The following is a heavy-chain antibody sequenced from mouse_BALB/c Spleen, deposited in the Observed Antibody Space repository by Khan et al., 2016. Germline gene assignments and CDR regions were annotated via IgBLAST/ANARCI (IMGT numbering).Heavy chain of an antibody. CDR1: GYTFTSYW. CDR3: ARIKKIVATCFDY. V-gene: IGHV1S81*02. Sequence: QVQLQQPGAELVKAGASVKMSCKASGYTFTSYWMHWVKQRLGQGLEWFAETNPTNGRTYYNEKFKSKATLTVDKSSSTAYMLLSGPTFEDSAVYYGARIKKIVATCFDYWGQGTTLTVSA. CDR2: TNPTNGRT. D-gene: IGHD1-1*01. J-gene: IGHJ2*01.